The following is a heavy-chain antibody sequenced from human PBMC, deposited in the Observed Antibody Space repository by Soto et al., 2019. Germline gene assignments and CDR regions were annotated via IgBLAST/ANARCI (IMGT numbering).Heavy chain of an antibody. V-gene: IGHV3-30*03. J-gene: IGHJ4*02. Sequence: SLRLSCAASGFTFSDYGTHWVRQAPGTGLEWVAVISYDGSDKYYADSVKGRFTISRDNSKNRLYLQMNSLRAEDTAVYYCATMERLFDYWGQGTLVTVSS. D-gene: IGHD3-3*01. CDR2: ISYDGSDK. CDR3: ATMERLFDY. CDR1: GFTFSDYG.